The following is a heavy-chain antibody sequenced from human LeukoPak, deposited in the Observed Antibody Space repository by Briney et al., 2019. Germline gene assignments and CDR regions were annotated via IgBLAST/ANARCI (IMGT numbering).Heavy chain of an antibody. J-gene: IGHJ4*02. CDR2: FDPEDGET. CDR3: ATGYSGYDYYFDY. V-gene: IGHV1-24*01. D-gene: IGHD5-12*01. Sequence: ASVKVSCKASGGTFSSYAISWVRQAPGQGLEWMGGFDPEDGETIYAQKFQGRVTMTEDTSTDTAYMELSSLRSEDTAVYYCATGYSGYDYYFDYWGQGTLVTVSS. CDR1: GGTFSSYA.